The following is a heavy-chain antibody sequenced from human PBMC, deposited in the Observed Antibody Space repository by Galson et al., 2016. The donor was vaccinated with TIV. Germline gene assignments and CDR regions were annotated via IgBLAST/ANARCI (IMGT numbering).Heavy chain of an antibody. CDR3: ARDVPCGGSCYFFDN. J-gene: IGHJ4*02. CDR1: GGTFNNFA. CDR2: ILPVSRTS. D-gene: IGHD2-21*02. Sequence: SVKVSYKASGGTFNNFAFNWVRQAPGQGLEWMGGILPVSRTSNYAQKFQDRVTFTTDESTNTAYMELNGLRSDDTAVYYCARDVPCGGSCYFFDNWGQGTPVTVSA. V-gene: IGHV1-69*05.